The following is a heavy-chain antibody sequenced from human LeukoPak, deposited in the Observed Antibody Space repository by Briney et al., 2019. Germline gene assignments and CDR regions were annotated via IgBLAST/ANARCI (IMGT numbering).Heavy chain of an antibody. D-gene: IGHD2-8*01. V-gene: IGHV3-48*03. CDR1: GFTFSSYE. CDR3: ARKYCTNGVCYGLDAFDI. Sequence: GGSLRLSCAASGFTFSSYEMNWVRQAPGKGLEWVSYISSSGSTIYYAGSVKGRFTISRDNAKNSLYLQMNSLRAEDTAVYYWARKYCTNGVCYGLDAFDIWGQGTMVTVSS. CDR2: ISSSGSTI. J-gene: IGHJ3*02.